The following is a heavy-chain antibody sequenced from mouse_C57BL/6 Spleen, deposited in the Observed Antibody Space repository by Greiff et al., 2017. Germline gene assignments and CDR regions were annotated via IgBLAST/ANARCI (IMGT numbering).Heavy chain of an antibody. D-gene: IGHD3-2*02. CDR1: GYSITSGYD. V-gene: IGHV3-1*01. CDR2: ISYSGST. J-gene: IGHJ2*01. CDR3: ARGRRSAYYFDY. Sequence: EVQLQESGPGMVKPSPSLSLTCTATGYSITSGYDWHWIRHLPGNKLERMGFISYSGSTNYNQSFKSQISITQDTSKNPFFLQLNSVTTEDTATYDCARGRRSAYYFDYWGQGTTLTVSS.